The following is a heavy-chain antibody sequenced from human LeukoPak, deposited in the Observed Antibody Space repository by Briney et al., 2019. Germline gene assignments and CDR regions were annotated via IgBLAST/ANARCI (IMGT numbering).Heavy chain of an antibody. CDR2: INPNSGGP. J-gene: IGHJ5*02. V-gene: IGHV1-2*06. CDR1: GYTFTGYY. Sequence: ASVKVSCKASGYTFTGYYMHWVRQAPGQGLEWLGRINPNSGGPNYAQKFQGRVTMTRDTSFTTAYMDLSRRRSGDTAVIYFARDMGSSWYSRYNWFDPWGQGTLVSVSS. D-gene: IGHD6-13*01. CDR3: ARDMGSSWYSRYNWFDP.